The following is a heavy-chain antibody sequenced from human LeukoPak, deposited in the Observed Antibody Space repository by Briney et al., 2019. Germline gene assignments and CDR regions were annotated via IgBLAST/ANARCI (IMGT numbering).Heavy chain of an antibody. CDR1: GYSISSSNW. D-gene: IGHD4-17*01. Sequence: SETLSLTCAVSGYSISSSNWWGWIRQPPGKGLEWIVNIYYTGSTYYNPSLKSRVTVSLDTSKNYFSLKLSSVTAADTAIYYCASVLYGDFDYWGQGTLVTVSS. CDR2: IYYTGST. CDR3: ASVLYGDFDY. J-gene: IGHJ4*02. V-gene: IGHV4-28*01.